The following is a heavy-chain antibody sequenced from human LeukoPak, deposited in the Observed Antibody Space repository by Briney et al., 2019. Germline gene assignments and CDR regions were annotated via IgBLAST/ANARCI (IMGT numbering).Heavy chain of an antibody. CDR3: ARDKIVGATHFDY. D-gene: IGHD1-26*01. J-gene: IGHJ4*02. CDR1: GFTFSTYA. CDR2: IKQDGSEK. V-gene: IGHV3-7*01. Sequence: GGSLRLSCVASGFTFSTYAMSWVRQAPGKGLEWVANIKQDGSEKYYVDSVKGRFTISRDNAKNSLYLQMNSLRAEDTAVYYCARDKIVGATHFDYWGQGTLVTVSS.